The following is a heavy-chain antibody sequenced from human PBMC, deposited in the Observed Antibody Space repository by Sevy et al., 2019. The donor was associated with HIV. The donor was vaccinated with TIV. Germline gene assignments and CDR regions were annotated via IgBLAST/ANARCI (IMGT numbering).Heavy chain of an antibody. V-gene: IGHV3-15*01. Sequence: GGSLRLSCAASGSTFSNAWMSWVRQAPGKGLEWVGRIKSKTDGGTTDYAAPVKGRFTISRDDSKNTLYLQMNSLKTEDTAVYYCTTDTPLWLYPLFDYWGQGTLVTVSS. CDR3: TTDTPLWLYPLFDY. CDR1: GSTFSNAW. J-gene: IGHJ4*02. D-gene: IGHD3-10*01. CDR2: IKSKTDGGTT.